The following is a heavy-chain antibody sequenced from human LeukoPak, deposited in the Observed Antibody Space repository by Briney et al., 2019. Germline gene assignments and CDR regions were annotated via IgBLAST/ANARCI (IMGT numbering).Heavy chain of an antibody. V-gene: IGHV4-38-2*01. CDR1: GYSISSGYY. CDR3: ASSEGKGRGVAFDP. D-gene: IGHD3-10*01. CDR2: IYHSGST. Sequence: SETLSLTCAVSGYSISSGYYWGWIRQPPGKGLGWIGSIYHSGSTYYNPSLRSRVTISVDTSRNQFSLKLSSVTAADTAVYYCASSEGKGRGVAFDPWGQGTLVTVSS. J-gene: IGHJ5*02.